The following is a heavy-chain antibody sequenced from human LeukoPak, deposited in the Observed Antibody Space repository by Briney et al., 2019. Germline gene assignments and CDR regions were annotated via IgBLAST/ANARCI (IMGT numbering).Heavy chain of an antibody. J-gene: IGHJ3*02. CDR2: IKQDGSEK. Sequence: GGSLRLSCAASGFTFSSYWMTWVRQAPGKGLEWVANIKQDGSEKHYVDSVKGRFTISRDNAKNSLYLQMNSLRAEDTALYYCAREITMIVVNAFDIWGQGTMVTVSS. D-gene: IGHD3-22*01. CDR1: GFTFSSYW. V-gene: IGHV3-7*03. CDR3: AREITMIVVNAFDI.